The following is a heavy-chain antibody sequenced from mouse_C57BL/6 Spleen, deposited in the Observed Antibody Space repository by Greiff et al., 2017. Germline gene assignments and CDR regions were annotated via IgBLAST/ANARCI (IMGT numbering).Heavy chain of an antibody. Sequence: QVQLQQPGAELVKPGASVKLSCKASGYTFTSYWLLWVKQRPGRGLEWFGRFDPNSGGTKYNETFKSKATLTVDKPSSTAYMQLSSLTSEDSAVYYCARDDHDDLYYAMDYWGQGTSVTVSS. D-gene: IGHD2-4*01. CDR3: ARDDHDDLYYAMDY. J-gene: IGHJ4*01. V-gene: IGHV1-72*01. CDR1: GYTFTSYW. CDR2: FDPNSGGT.